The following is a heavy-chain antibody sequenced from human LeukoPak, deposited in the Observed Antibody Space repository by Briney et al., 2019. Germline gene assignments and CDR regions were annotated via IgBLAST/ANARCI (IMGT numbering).Heavy chain of an antibody. V-gene: IGHV3-21*01. J-gene: IGHJ4*02. D-gene: IGHD1-26*01. CDR3: ARDSVIVGAYDYFDY. Sequence: PGGSLRLSCAASGFTFSSYSMNWVRQAPGKGLEWVSSISSSSSYIYYADSVKGRFTISRDNAKNSLYLQMDSLRAEDTAVYYCARDSVIVGAYDYFDYWGQGTLVTVSS. CDR1: GFTFSSYS. CDR2: ISSSSSYI.